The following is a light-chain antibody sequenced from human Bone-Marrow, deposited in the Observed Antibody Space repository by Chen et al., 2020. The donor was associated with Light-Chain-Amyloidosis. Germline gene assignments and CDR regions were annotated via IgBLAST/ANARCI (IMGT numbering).Light chain of an antibody. Sequence: NFMLTQPHSVSESPGKTVIISCTRSSGSIATNYVQWYQQRPGSSPTTVSYEDDQRPSGVPDRFSGAIARSSNSASLTISGLKTEDEADYYCQSYQGSSQVVFGGGTKLTVL. J-gene: IGLJ3*02. CDR2: EDD. CDR1: SGSIATNY. V-gene: IGLV6-57*01. CDR3: QSYQGSSQVV.